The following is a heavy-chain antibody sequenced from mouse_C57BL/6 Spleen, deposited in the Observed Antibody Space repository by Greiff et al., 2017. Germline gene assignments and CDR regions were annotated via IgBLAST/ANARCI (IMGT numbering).Heavy chain of an antibody. CDR1: GYAFSSYW. Sequence: VQLQQSGAELVKPGASVKISCKASGYAFSSYWMNWVKQRPGKGLEWIGQIYPGDGDTNYNGKFKGKAPLTADKSSSTAYMQLSSLTSEDSAVYFCARIITTVGYYFDYWGQGTTLTVSS. V-gene: IGHV1-80*01. D-gene: IGHD1-1*01. J-gene: IGHJ2*01. CDR2: IYPGDGDT. CDR3: ARIITTVGYYFDY.